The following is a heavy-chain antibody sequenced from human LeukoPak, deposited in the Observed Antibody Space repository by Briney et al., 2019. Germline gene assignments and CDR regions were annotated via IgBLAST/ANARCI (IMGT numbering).Heavy chain of an antibody. J-gene: IGHJ4*02. CDR1: GFTFSRYW. CDR3: ARQRYSDY. CDR2: IKEDGSEN. D-gene: IGHD1-1*01. V-gene: IGHV3-7*01. Sequence: GGSLRLSCAASGFTFSRYWMTWVRQAPGKGLEWVANIKEDGSENSYGESVKGRFTISRDNAKNSLYLQLNSLRAEDTAVYFSARQRYSDYWGQGTLVTVSS.